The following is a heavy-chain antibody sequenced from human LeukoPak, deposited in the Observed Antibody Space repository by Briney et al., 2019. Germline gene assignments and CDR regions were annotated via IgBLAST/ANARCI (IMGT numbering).Heavy chain of an antibody. J-gene: IGHJ3*02. D-gene: IGHD3-16*01. V-gene: IGHV4-4*02. CDR2: IYHSGST. Sequence: SGTLSLTCAVSGGSIGSSNWWSWVRQPPGKGLEWIGEIYHSGSTNYNPSLKRRVTISVDKSKNQFSLKLSSVTAADTAVYYCARIVSSLGIYDAFDIWGQGTMVTVSS. CDR1: GGSIGSSNW. CDR3: ARIVSSLGIYDAFDI.